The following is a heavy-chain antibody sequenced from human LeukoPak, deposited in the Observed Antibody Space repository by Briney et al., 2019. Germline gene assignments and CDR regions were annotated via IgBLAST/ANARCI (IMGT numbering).Heavy chain of an antibody. CDR3: ARGSGSDYVWGSYRPYNWFDP. V-gene: IGHV1-46*01. D-gene: IGHD3-16*02. J-gene: IGHJ5*02. Sequence: ASVKVSCKASGYTFTGYYMHWVRQAPGQGLEWMGWINPNSGSTSYAQKFQGRVTMTRDTSTSTVYMELSSLRSEDTAVYYCARGSGSDYVWGSYRPYNWFDPWGQGTLVTVSP. CDR2: INPNSGST. CDR1: GYTFTGYY.